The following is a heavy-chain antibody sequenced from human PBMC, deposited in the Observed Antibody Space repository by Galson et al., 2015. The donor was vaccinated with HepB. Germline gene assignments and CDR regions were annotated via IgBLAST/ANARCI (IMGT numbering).Heavy chain of an antibody. CDR3: ARAGSYYYGSGYFEY. D-gene: IGHD3-10*01. CDR2: ISYDGSNK. Sequence: SLRLSCAASGFTFSDYAMHWVRQAPGKGLEWVAVISYDGSNKYYADSVKGRFAISRDNSKNTLYLQMSSLRAEDTAVYYCARAGSYYYGSGYFEYWGQGTLVTVSS. CDR1: GFTFSDYA. V-gene: IGHV3-30*09. J-gene: IGHJ4*02.